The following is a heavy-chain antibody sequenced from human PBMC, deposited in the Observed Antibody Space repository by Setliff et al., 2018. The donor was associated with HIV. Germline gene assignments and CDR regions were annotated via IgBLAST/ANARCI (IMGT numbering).Heavy chain of an antibody. CDR1: GGSISSGNYY. D-gene: IGHD3-3*01. Sequence: SETLSLTCTVSGGSISSGNYYWSWSRQHPGKGLEWIGYTYYSGSTTYNPSLKRRVTISLDTSKNQFSLKVNSVTAADTAVYYCARTSEYDFGLTKYIDYWGRGTLVTVSS. J-gene: IGHJ4*02. CDR3: ARTSEYDFGLTKYIDY. V-gene: IGHV4-31*03. CDR2: TYYSGST.